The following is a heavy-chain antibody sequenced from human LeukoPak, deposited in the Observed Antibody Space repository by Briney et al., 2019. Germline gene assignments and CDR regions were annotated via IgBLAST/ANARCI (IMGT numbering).Heavy chain of an antibody. D-gene: IGHD3-3*01. CDR2: ISSSSSTI. J-gene: IGHJ4*02. CDR3: ARVEYDFWSGYYIDY. Sequence: GGSLRLSCAASGFTFSSYSMNWVRQAPGKGLEWVSYISSSSSTIYYADSVKGRFTISRDNAKNSLYLQMNSLRAEDTAVYYCARVEYDFWSGYYIDYWGQGTLVTVSS. V-gene: IGHV3-48*04. CDR1: GFTFSSYS.